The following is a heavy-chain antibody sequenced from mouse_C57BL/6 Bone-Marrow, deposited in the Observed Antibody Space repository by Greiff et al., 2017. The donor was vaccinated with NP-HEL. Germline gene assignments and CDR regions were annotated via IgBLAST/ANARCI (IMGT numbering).Heavy chain of an antibody. CDR1: GFTFTDYY. D-gene: IGHD1-1*01. CDR2: IRNKANGYTT. V-gene: IGHV7-3*01. J-gene: IGHJ3*01. Sequence: EVMLVESGGGLVQPGGSLSLSCAASGFTFTDYYMSWVRQPPGKALEWLGFIRNKANGYTTEYSASVKGRFTISRDNSQSILYLQMNALRAEDSATYYCASYGSSLDWFAYWGQGTLVTVSA. CDR3: ASYGSSLDWFAY.